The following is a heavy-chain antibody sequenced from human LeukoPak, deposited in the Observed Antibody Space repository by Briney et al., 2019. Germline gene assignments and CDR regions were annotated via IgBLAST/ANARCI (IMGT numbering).Heavy chain of an antibody. J-gene: IGHJ5*02. CDR3: VRAGTSGWYVNNWFDP. V-gene: IGHV3-21*01. Sequence: GGSLRLSCAASGFTFSFYTMNWVSQAPGKGLEWVSSISCNSFYIFYADSVKGRFTISRDNAKNSLYLQMNSLRAEDTAVYYCVRAGTSGWYVNNWFDPWGQGTLVTVSS. D-gene: IGHD6-19*01. CDR2: ISCNSFYI. CDR1: GFTFSFYT.